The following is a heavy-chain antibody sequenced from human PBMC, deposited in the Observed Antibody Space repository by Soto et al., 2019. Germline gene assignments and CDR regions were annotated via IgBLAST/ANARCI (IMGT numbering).Heavy chain of an antibody. Sequence: SETLSLTCTVSGGSISSYYWSWIRQPPGKGLEWIGYIYYSGSTNYNPSLKSRVTISVDTSKNQFSLKLSSVTAADTAVYYCARGYQPSLYHMDVWGKGTTVTVSS. V-gene: IGHV4-59*01. CDR2: IYYSGST. CDR1: GGSISSYY. D-gene: IGHD2-2*01. J-gene: IGHJ6*03. CDR3: ARGYQPSLYHMDV.